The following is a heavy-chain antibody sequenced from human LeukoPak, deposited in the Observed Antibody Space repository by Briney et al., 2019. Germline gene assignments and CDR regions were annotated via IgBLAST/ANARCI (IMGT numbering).Heavy chain of an antibody. D-gene: IGHD2-21*02. CDR2: ISAYSGNT. CDR3: ARGLGVVTAQSEQPKPRYFDL. Sequence: ASVKVSCKASGGTFSSYAISWVRQAPGQGLEWMGWISAYSGNTNYAQNLQGRVTMTTDTSTSTAYMELRSLRSDDTAVYYCARGLGVVTAQSEQPKPRYFDLWGRGTQVTVSS. V-gene: IGHV1-18*01. J-gene: IGHJ2*01. CDR1: GGTFSSYA.